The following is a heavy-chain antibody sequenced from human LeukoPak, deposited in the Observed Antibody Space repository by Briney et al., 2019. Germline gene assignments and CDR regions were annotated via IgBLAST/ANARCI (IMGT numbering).Heavy chain of an antibody. D-gene: IGHD3-9*01. CDR1: GDSINNGGYY. CDR3: ARGRYSGYYDILTGYSPTFDY. J-gene: IGHJ4*02. V-gene: IGHV4-34*01. Sequence: SETLSLTCTVSGDSINNGGYYWNWIRQPPGKGLEWIGEINHSGSTNYNPSLKSRVTISVDTSKNQFSLKLSSVTAADTAVYYCARGRYSGYYDILTGYSPTFDYWGQGTLVTVSS. CDR2: INHSGST.